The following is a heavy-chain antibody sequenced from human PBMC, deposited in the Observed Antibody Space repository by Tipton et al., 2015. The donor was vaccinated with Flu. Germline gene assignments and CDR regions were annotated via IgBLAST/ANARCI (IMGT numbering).Heavy chain of an antibody. Sequence: QSEAEVKKPGASVKVPCKASGYTFTGYYMHWVRQAPGQGLEWMGWINPNSGGTNYAQKFQGRVTMTRDTSISTAYMELSRLRSDDTAVYYCARVRVRPDPYYYGMDVWGQGTTVTVSS. J-gene: IGHJ6*02. CDR1: GYTFTGYY. V-gene: IGHV1-2*02. CDR3: ARVRVRPDPYYYGMDV. CDR2: INPNSGGT. D-gene: IGHD4/OR15-4a*01.